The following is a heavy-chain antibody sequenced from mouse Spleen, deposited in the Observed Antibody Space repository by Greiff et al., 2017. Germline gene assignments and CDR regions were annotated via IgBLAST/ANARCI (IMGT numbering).Heavy chain of an antibody. D-gene: IGHD6-1*01. J-gene: IGHJ4*01. CDR2: INPYNGGT. CDR3: ARRDPSYSMDY. V-gene: IGHV1-19*01. CDR1: GYTFTDYY. Sequence: VQLQQSGPVLMKPGTSVKMSCKTSGYTFTDYYMNWLKQSHGKSLEWIGLINPYNGGTTYNQKFKGKATLTVDKSSSTAYMDLNSLTSEDSAVYYCARRDPSYSMDYWGQGTSVTVSS.